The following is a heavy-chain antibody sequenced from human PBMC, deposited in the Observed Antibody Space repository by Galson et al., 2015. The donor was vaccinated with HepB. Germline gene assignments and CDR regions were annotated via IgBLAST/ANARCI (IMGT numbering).Heavy chain of an antibody. CDR1: GFIFSGSA. J-gene: IGHJ4*02. D-gene: IGHD2-2*01. V-gene: IGHV3-73*01. CDR3: TSRYCTGTGCQTPIDY. Sequence: SLRLSCAASGFIFSGSAIHWVRQASGKGLEWVGRIRGKVDSYATAYAASVKGSFTISRDDSKNMAYLQMNSLKTEDTAVYYCTSRYCTGTGCQTPIDYWGRGTLVTVSS. CDR2: IRGKVDSYAT.